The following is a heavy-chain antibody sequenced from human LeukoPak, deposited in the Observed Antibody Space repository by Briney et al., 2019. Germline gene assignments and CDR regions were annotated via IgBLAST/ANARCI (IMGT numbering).Heavy chain of an antibody. J-gene: IGHJ4*02. CDR3: ARGSDYGDYDFDY. CDR2: ISSSSSYI. D-gene: IGHD4-17*01. Sequence: GGSLRLSCAASGFTFSSYSMNWVRQAPGKGLGWVSSISSSSSYIYYADSVKGRFTISRDNAKNSLYLQMNSLRAEDTAVYYCARGSDYGDYDFDYWGQGTLVTVSS. V-gene: IGHV3-21*01. CDR1: GFTFSSYS.